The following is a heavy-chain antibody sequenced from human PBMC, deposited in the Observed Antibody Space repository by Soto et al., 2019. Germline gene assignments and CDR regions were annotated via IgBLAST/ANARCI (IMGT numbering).Heavy chain of an antibody. CDR1: GGSISSGDYY. CDR3: ARSVYDNVWGTYEDY. V-gene: IGHV4-30-4*01. J-gene: IGHJ4*02. CDR2: IYYSGST. D-gene: IGHD3-16*01. Sequence: SETLSLTGTVSGGSISSGDYYWSWIRQPPGKGLEWVGYIYYSGSTYYNPSLKSRVTISVDTSKNQFSLKLSSVTAADTAVYYCARSVYDNVWGTYEDYWGQGTPVTVSS.